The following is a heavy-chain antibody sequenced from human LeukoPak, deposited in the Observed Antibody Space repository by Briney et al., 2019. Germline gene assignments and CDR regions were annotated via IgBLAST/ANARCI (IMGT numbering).Heavy chain of an antibody. V-gene: IGHV3-23*01. CDR1: GFTFSSYA. CDR3: ARNLPTMVRGVIVSGMDV. CDR2: ISGSGGST. D-gene: IGHD3-10*01. J-gene: IGHJ6*02. Sequence: GGSLRLSCAASGFTFSSYAMSWVRQAPGKGLEWVSAISGSGGSTYYADSVKGRFTISRDNSKNTLYLQMNSLRAEDTALYHCARNLPTMVRGVIVSGMDVWGQGTTVTVSS.